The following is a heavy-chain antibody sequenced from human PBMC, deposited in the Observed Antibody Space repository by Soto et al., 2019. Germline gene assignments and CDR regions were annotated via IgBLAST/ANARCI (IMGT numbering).Heavy chain of an antibody. CDR3: ARVLGYCSGVSCSTGTLPGWYLYYQGMDV. J-gene: IGHJ6*02. CDR1: GGSINSYF. V-gene: IGHV4-59*01. Sequence: QVQLQESGPGLVKPSETLSLTCTVSGGSINSYFWSWIRQPPGKGLEWIGHIYNSGSTNYNPSLKPRVTVSLDPSKKHVALSLSSVTAAESAVYYCARVLGYCSGVSCSTGTLPGWYLYYQGMDVWGQGTTVTVSS. CDR2: IYNSGST. D-gene: IGHD2-15*01.